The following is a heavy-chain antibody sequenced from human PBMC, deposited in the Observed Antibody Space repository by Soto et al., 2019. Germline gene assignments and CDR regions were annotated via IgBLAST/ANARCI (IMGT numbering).Heavy chain of an antibody. D-gene: IGHD2-15*01. CDR2: INHSGSA. CDR3: AREGKAATIVDY. Sequence: SETLSLTCAVYGGSFSGYSWTWIRQPPGKALEWIGQINHSGSANYNPSLSSRATISVNTSKNQFSLKVSSVTAADTAVYYCAREGKAATIVDYWGQGTLVTVSS. CDR1: GGSFSGYS. V-gene: IGHV4-34*01. J-gene: IGHJ4*02.